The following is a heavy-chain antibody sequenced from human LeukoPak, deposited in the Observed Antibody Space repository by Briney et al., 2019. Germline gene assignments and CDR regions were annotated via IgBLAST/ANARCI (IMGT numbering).Heavy chain of an antibody. CDR2: IYYSGST. CDR3: ARDQRPKYDSSGYYGSNRSFDY. V-gene: IGHV4-59*12. D-gene: IGHD3-22*01. J-gene: IGHJ4*02. Sequence: SETLSLTCTVSGGSISSYYWSWIRQPPGKGLEWIGYIYYSGSTNYNPSLKSRVTISVDTSKNQFSLKLSSVTAADTAVYYCARDQRPKYDSSGYYGSNRSFDYWGQGTLVTVSS. CDR1: GGSISSYY.